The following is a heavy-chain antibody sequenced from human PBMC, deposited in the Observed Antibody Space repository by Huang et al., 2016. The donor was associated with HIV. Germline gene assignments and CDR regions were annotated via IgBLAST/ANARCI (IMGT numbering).Heavy chain of an antibody. CDR3: VRESLYFGDFLFDH. J-gene: IGHJ4*02. CDR2: GSDNRCDI. Sequence: QVQLVQSGAAVKRPGASLKVSCKTSGFTFTNHGFSWVRQAPGQGLEWLGWGSDNRCDINYEVKFEGRGSMTTDTTSGTAYMELRRLTSDDTATYYCVRESLYFGDFLFDHWGQGTPVTVSA. CDR1: GFTFTNHG. D-gene: IGHD3-10*01. V-gene: IGHV1-18*04.